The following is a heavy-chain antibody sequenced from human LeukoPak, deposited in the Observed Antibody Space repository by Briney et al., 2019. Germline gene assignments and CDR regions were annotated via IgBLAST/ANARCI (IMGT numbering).Heavy chain of an antibody. D-gene: IGHD1-26*01. CDR3: AKERGHPLANYYMDV. Sequence: GGSLRLSCAASGFTYSSYAMSWVRQAPWKGLEWVSTIFDSGDSIFYADSVRGRFTIARDSSKNTLYLQMNSLRAEDTAVYSCAKERGHPLANYYMDVWGKGTTVTVSS. CDR2: IFDSGDSI. CDR1: GFTYSSYA. V-gene: IGHV3-23*01. J-gene: IGHJ6*03.